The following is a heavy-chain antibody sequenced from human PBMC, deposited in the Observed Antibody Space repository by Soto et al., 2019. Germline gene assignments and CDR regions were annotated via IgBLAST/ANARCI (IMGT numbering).Heavy chain of an antibody. V-gene: IGHV3-30*18. CDR1: GFTFSSYG. D-gene: IGHD3-10*01. CDR3: AKDGSGSYYRSYHFDY. J-gene: IGHJ4*02. CDR2: ISYDGSNK. Sequence: GGSLRLSCAASGFTFSSYGMHWVRQAPGKGLEWVAVISYDGSNKYYADSVKGRFTISRDNSKNTLYLQMNSLRAEDTAVYYCAKDGSGSYYRSYHFDYWGQGTLVTVSS.